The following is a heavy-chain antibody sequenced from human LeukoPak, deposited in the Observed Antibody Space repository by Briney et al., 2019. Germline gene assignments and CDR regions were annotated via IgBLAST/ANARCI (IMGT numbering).Heavy chain of an antibody. CDR1: GYTITTYA. V-gene: IGHV1-18*01. D-gene: IGHD3-10*01. J-gene: IGHJ6*03. CDR3: ARAGWFGELWFYYYYYMDV. Sequence: ASVKVSCKASGYTITTYAITWVRQAPGQGLEWMGWIRANNGNTNYAQKLQGRVTMTTDTSTSTAYMELRSLRSDDTAVYYCARAGWFGELWFYYYYYMDVWGKGTTVTISS. CDR2: IRANNGNT.